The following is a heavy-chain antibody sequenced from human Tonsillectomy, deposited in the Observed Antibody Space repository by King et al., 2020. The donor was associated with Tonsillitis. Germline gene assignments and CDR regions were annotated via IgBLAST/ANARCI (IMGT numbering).Heavy chain of an antibody. J-gene: IGHJ4*02. CDR1: GFTFSSYA. D-gene: IGHD1-26*01. Sequence: QLVQSGGGVVQPGRSLRLSCAASGFTFSSYAMHWVRQAPGKGLEWVAVISYDGSNKYYADSVKGRFTISRDNSKNTLYLQMNSLRAEDTAVYYCARDAAGASAYWGQGTLVTVSS. CDR2: ISYDGSNK. V-gene: IGHV3-30-3*01. CDR3: ARDAAGASAY.